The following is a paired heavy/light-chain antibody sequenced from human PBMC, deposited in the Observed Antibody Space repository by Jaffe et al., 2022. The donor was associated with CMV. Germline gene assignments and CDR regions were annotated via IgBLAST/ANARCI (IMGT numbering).Light chain of an antibody. CDR1: NIGSKS. CDR3: QVWDNTSDHWF. CDR2: DDT. V-gene: IGLV3-21*04. Sequence: SYVLTQPPSVSVAPGKTARITCGGNNIGSKSVHWYQQRPGQAPVLVIYDDTDRPSGIPERFSGSNSGNAATLTISRVEAGDEADYFCQVWDNTSDHWFFGGGTKLTVL. J-gene: IGLJ2*01.
Heavy chain of an antibody. CDR1: GGSISGHY. D-gene: IGHD2-21*02. Sequence: QVQLQQSGPGLVKASETLSLTCSVSGGSISGHYWSWIRQPPGKGLEWIGYIFYSGTTNYNPSLKSRVSISIDASKNQFSLKLTSVTAADTAVYYCARHGDSIVSLFDPWGQGTLVTVSS. J-gene: IGHJ5*02. CDR3: ARHGDSIVSLFDP. CDR2: IFYSGTT. V-gene: IGHV4-59*08.